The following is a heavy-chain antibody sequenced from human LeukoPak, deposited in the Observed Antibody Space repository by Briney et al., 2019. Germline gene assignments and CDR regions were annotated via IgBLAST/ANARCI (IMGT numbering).Heavy chain of an antibody. CDR1: GYTFTSYG. CDR3: ARVKHDYSNWGDYYYYYMDV. V-gene: IGHV1-18*01. D-gene: IGHD4-11*01. CDR2: ISAYNGNT. J-gene: IGHJ6*03. Sequence: ASVKVSCKASGYTFTSYGTSWVRQAPGQGLEWMGWISAYNGNTNYAQKLQGRVTMTTDTSTSTAYMELRSLRSDDTAVYYCARVKHDYSNWGDYYYYYMDVWGKGTTVTVSS.